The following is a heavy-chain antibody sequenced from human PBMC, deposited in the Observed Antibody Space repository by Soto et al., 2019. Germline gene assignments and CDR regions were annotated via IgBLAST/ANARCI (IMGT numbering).Heavy chain of an antibody. CDR1: GGSISGHY. J-gene: IGHJ6*02. D-gene: IGHD1-26*01. Sequence: PSETLSLTCTVSGGSISGHYWNWIRQPPGKGLEWIGYVHYNGGTDYNPSLKSRVTISVDTSKKQFSLKLTSVIAADTAMYYCARGARGVALDVWGQGITVTVSS. V-gene: IGHV4-59*11. CDR3: ARGARGVALDV. CDR2: VHYNGGT.